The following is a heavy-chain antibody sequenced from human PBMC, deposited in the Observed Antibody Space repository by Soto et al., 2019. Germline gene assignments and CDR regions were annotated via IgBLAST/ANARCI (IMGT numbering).Heavy chain of an antibody. CDR3: AKSVRVRGWYFDL. CDR1: GFTVSSNY. V-gene: IGHV3-66*02. CDR2: IYSGGST. D-gene: IGHD3-3*01. Sequence: PGGSLRLSCAASGFTVSSNYMSWVRQAPAKGLEWVSTIYSGGSTYYADSVKGRFTISRDNSKNTLYLQMNSLRAEDTAVYYCAKSVRVRGWYFDLWGRGTLVTVSS. J-gene: IGHJ2*01.